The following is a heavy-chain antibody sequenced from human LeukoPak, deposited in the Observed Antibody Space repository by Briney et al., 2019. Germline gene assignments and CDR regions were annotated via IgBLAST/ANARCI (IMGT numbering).Heavy chain of an antibody. CDR2: ISGGYNGDS. D-gene: IGHD2-15*01. CDR3: ARDEKKYCSGGSCPACFDY. CDR1: GYNFRHNG. V-gene: IGHV1-18*01. J-gene: IGHJ4*02. Sequence: GASVKVSCKTSGYNFRHNGISWVRQAPGQGLEWMAWISGGYNGDSNYALKLRGRLTMTTDTSTSTAYMELRSLRSDDTAVYYCARDEKKYCSGGSCPACFDYWGQGTLATVSS.